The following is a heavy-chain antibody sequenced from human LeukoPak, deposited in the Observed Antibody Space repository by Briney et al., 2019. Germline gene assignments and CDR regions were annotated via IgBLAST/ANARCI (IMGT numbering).Heavy chain of an antibody. V-gene: IGHV3-21*04. D-gene: IGHD4/OR15-4a*01. CDR1: GFTFRTYA. CDR3: ARRAGAYSHPYDY. CDR2: ITSSSTYI. J-gene: IGHJ4*02. Sequence: GGSLRLSCAASGFTFRTYAMHWVRQAPGKGLEWVSSITSSSTYIYYADSVKGRFTMSRDNSKNTLYLQMNSLRAEDTAVYYCARRAGAYSHPYDYWGQGTLVTVSS.